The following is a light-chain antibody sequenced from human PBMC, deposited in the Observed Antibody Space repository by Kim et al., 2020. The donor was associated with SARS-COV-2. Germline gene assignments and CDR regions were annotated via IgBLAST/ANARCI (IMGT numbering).Light chain of an antibody. CDR3: QKYDNWPIT. J-gene: IGKJ5*01. Sequence: EIVMTQSPATLSVSPGERATLSCRASQSVSSYLAWYQQQPGQAPRLLIYGASTRATGIPARFSGSGSGSEFTLTISSLQSEDFAVYYCQKYDNWPITFGEGTRLGIK. V-gene: IGKV3-15*01. CDR2: GAS. CDR1: QSVSSY.